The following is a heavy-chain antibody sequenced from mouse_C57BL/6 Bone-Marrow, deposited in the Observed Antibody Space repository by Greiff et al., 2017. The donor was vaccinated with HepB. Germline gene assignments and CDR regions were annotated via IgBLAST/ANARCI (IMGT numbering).Heavy chain of an antibody. V-gene: IGHV3-1*01. Sequence: VQLQQSGPGMVKPSQSLSLTCTVTGYSITSGYDWHWIRHFPGNKLEWMGYISYSGSTNYNPSLKSRISITHDTSKNHFFLKLNSVTTEDTATYYCARGGDYYYGAMDYWGQGTSVTVSS. D-gene: IGHD1-1*01. CDR2: ISYSGST. CDR1: GYSITSGYD. CDR3: ARGGDYYYGAMDY. J-gene: IGHJ4*01.